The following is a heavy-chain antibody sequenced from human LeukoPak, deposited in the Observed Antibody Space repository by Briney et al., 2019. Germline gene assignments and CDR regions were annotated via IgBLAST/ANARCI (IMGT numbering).Heavy chain of an antibody. J-gene: IGHJ4*02. CDR2: ISYDGSNK. CDR1: GFAFSSYG. D-gene: IGHD2-21*01. Sequence: GGSLRLSCAASGFAFSSYGMHWVRQAPGKGLEWVAVISYDGSNKYYADSVKGRFTISRDNSKNTLYLQMNSLRAEDTAVYYCAKDVGGGHYFDYWGQGTLVTVSS. V-gene: IGHV3-30*18. CDR3: AKDVGGGHYFDY.